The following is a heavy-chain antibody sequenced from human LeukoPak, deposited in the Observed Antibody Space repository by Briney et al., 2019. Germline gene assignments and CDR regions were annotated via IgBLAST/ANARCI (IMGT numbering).Heavy chain of an antibody. CDR1: GGTFSSYA. V-gene: IGHV1-69*05. Sequence: GASVKVSCKASGGTFSSYAISWVRQAPGQGFEWVGRIIPIFGTANYAQKFQGRVTITTDESTSTAYMELSSLRSEDTAVYYCARDVFHSGVTQNHFDYWGQGTLVTVSS. CDR2: IIPIFGTA. D-gene: IGHD4-23*01. J-gene: IGHJ4*02. CDR3: ARDVFHSGVTQNHFDY.